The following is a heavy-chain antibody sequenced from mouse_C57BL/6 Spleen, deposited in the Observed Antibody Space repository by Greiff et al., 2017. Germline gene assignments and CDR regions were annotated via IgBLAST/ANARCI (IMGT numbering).Heavy chain of an antibody. V-gene: IGHV1-82*01. D-gene: IGHD2-4*01. J-gene: IGHJ4*01. CDR3: ASDSLYAMDY. CDR2: IYPGDGDT. Sequence: VQLQQSGPELVKPGASVKISCKASGYAFSSSWMNWVKQRPGKGLEWIGRIYPGDGDTNYNGKFKGKATLTADKSSSTAYMHLSSLTSEDSAVYFCASDSLYAMDYWGQGTSVTVSS. CDR1: GYAFSSSW.